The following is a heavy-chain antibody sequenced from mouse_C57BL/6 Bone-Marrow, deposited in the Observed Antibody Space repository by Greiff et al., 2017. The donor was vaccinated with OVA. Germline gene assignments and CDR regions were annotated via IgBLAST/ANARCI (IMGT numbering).Heavy chain of an antibody. J-gene: IGHJ1*03. CDR3: ARNYGRDWYFDV. V-gene: IGHV1-64*01. CDR1: GYTFTSYW. CDR2: IHPNSGST. Sequence: QVQLQQPGAELVKPGASVKLSCKASGYTFTSYWMHWVKQRPGQGLEWIGMIHPNSGSTNYNEKFKSKATLTVDKSSSTAYMQLSSLTSEDSAVYYGARNYGRDWYFDVWGTGTTVTVSS. D-gene: IGHD1-1*01.